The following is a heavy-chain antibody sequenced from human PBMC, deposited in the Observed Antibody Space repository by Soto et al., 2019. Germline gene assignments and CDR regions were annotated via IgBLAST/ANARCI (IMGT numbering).Heavy chain of an antibody. D-gene: IGHD1-1*01. Sequence: GESLKISCKGSGYTFSTYWIAWVLQMPGKGLEWMGIIFPGDSDTRYSPSFQGQVTMSADKSINTAYLQWNSLKASDTAKYYCARHKALADDNWFDPWGQGTLVTVSS. J-gene: IGHJ5*02. V-gene: IGHV5-51*01. CDR2: IFPGDSDT. CDR1: GYTFSTYW. CDR3: ARHKALADDNWFDP.